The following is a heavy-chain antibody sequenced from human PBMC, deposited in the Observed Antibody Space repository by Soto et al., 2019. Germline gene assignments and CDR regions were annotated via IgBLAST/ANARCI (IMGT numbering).Heavy chain of an antibody. CDR2: INAGNGNT. J-gene: IGHJ6*02. V-gene: IGHV1-3*01. Sequence: GTSVKVSCKASGYTFTSYAMHWVRQAPGQRLEWMGWINAGNGNTKYSQKFQGRVTITRDTSASTAYMELSSLRSEDTAVYYCASSYSNYALIDYYYCGMDVWGQGTTVTVSS. D-gene: IGHD4-4*01. CDR3: ASSYSNYALIDYYYCGMDV. CDR1: GYTFTSYA.